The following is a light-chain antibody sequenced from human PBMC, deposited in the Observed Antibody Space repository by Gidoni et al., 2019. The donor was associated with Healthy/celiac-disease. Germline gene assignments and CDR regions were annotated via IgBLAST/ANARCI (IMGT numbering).Light chain of an antibody. CDR3: SSYTSSSTYV. J-gene: IGLJ1*01. Sequence: QSALTQPASVSGSPGESITISCTGTSSDVGGYHYVSWYQQHPGKAPKLMIYDVSNRPSGVSNPFSGSTSGNTASLTISGLQAEDEADYYCSSYTSSSTYVFGTGTKVTVL. CDR2: DVS. CDR1: SSDVGGYHY. V-gene: IGLV2-14*03.